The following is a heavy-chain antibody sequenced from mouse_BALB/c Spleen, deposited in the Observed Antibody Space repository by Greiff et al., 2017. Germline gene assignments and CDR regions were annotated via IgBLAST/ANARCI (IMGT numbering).Heavy chain of an antibody. D-gene: IGHD1-1*02. CDR1: GFTFSSYA. CDR2: ISSGGSYT. Sequence: EVKVVESGGGLVKPGGSLKLSCAASGFTFSSYAMSWVRQSPEKRLEWVAEISSGGSYTYYPDTVTGRFTISRDNAKNTLYLEMSSLRSEDTAMYYCARTEGGNWYFDVWGAGTTVTVSS. V-gene: IGHV5-9-4*01. CDR3: ARTEGGNWYFDV. J-gene: IGHJ1*01.